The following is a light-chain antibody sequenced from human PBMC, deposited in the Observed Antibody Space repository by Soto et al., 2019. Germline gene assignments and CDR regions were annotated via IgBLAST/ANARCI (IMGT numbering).Light chain of an antibody. CDR1: SGHSTYA. CDR2: INSDGSH. V-gene: IGLV4-69*01. CDR3: QSWGTGIQV. J-gene: IGLJ3*02. Sequence: QSVLTQSPSASASLGASVKLTCTLSSGHSTYAIAWHQQQSEKGPRFLMKINSDGSHSKGDGIPDRFSGSSSGAERHLTISSLQSEDEADYYCQSWGTGIQVFGGGTQLTVL.